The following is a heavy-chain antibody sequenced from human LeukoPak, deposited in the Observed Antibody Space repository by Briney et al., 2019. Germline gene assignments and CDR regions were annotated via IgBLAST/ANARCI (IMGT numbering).Heavy chain of an antibody. CDR1: GGSISSGGYY. CDR3: AGLRGYCSSTSCGAFDI. J-gene: IGHJ3*02. Sequence: SQTLSLTFTVSGGSISSGGYYWSWIRQPPGKGLEWIGYIYHSGSTNYNPSLKSRVTISVDTSKNQFSLKLSSVTAADTAVYYCAGLRGYCSSTSCGAFDIWGQGTMVTVSS. D-gene: IGHD2-2*01. V-gene: IGHV4-30-2*01. CDR2: IYHSGST.